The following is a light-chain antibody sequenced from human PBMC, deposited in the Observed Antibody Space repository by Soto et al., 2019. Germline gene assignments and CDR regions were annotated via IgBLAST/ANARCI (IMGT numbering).Light chain of an antibody. J-gene: IGKJ1*01. Sequence: IQMTQSPSTLAASVGDRVTITCRASQNVSTWVAWYQQKPGMAPNLLIYDASTLLRGVSSTVSATGTGTEFTLTISGLQPDDFATYFCHQYSRSSTFGQGTRVDI. V-gene: IGKV1-5*01. CDR3: HQYSRSST. CDR1: QNVSTW. CDR2: DAS.